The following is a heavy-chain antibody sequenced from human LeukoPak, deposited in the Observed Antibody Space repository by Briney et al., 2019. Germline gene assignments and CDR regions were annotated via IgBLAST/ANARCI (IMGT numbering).Heavy chain of an antibody. V-gene: IGHV3-48*01. CDR1: GFTFSSYG. D-gene: IGHD3-10*01. J-gene: IGHJ3*01. CDR2: ISSSSSTI. CDR3: ARDPAYYGSET. Sequence: PGGSLRLSCAASGFTFSSYGMTWVRQAPGKGLEWVSYISSSSSTIYYADSVKGRFTISRDNAKNSLYLQMNSLRAEDTAVYYCARDPAYYGSETWGQGTMVTVSS.